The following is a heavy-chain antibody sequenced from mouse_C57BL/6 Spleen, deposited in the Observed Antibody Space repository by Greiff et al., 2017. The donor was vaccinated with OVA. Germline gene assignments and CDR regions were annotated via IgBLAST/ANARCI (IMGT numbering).Heavy chain of an antibody. V-gene: IGHV1-55*01. J-gene: IGHJ1*03. CDR1: GYTFTSYW. Sequence: VQLQQPGAELVKPGASVKMSCKASGYTFTSYWITWVKQRPGQGLEWIGDIYPGSGSTNYNEKFKSKATLTVDTSSSTAYMQLSSLTSEDSAVYYCARHELGRPSYWYFDVWGTGTTVTVSS. CDR3: ARHELGRPSYWYFDV. CDR2: IYPGSGST. D-gene: IGHD4-1*01.